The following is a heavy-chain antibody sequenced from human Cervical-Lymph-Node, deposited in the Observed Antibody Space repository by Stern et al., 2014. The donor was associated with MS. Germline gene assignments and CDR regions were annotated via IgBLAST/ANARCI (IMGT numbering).Heavy chain of an antibody. Sequence: QLQLQESGPGLVKPSQTLSLTCTVSGGSISSGGYYWSWIRQHPGKGLEWIGYIYYSGSTYYNPSLKSRVTISVDTSKNQFSLKLSSVTAADTAVYYCAREGIAAASWFDPWGQGTLVTVSS. J-gene: IGHJ5*02. CDR2: IYYSGST. CDR1: GGSISSGGYY. V-gene: IGHV4-31*03. D-gene: IGHD6-13*01. CDR3: AREGIAAASWFDP.